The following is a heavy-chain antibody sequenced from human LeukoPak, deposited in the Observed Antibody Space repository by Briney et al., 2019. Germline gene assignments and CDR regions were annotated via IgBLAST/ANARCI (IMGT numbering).Heavy chain of an antibody. CDR1: GFTFSTYG. CDR3: ARDLSPVVRASPMGY. D-gene: IGHD3-10*01. V-gene: IGHV3-30*03. CDR2: ITYDGYYK. J-gene: IGHJ4*02. Sequence: PETSLRLSCAASGFTFSTYGMHWVRQAPGKGLEWVALITYDGYYKYYSDSVKGRFTISSDTSKNTLSLQMNSLRAEDTAVYYCARDLSPVVRASPMGYWGQGTLVTVSS.